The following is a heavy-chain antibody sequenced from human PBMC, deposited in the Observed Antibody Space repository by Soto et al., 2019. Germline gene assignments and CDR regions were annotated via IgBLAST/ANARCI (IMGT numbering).Heavy chain of an antibody. CDR2: IYWNDDK. Sequence: QITLKESGPTLVKPTQTLTLTCTFSGFSLSTSGVGVGWIRQPPGKALEWLALIYWNDDKRYSPSLKSRLTNTKDTSKNQVVLTMTNMDPVDTATYYCAHQGYCSSTSCYKRGWFDPWGQGTLVTVSS. CDR1: GFSLSTSGVG. V-gene: IGHV2-5*01. J-gene: IGHJ5*02. D-gene: IGHD2-2*02. CDR3: AHQGYCSSTSCYKRGWFDP.